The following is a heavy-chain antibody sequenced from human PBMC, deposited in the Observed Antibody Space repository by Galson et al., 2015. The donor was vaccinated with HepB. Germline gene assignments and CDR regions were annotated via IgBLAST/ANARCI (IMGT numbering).Heavy chain of an antibody. CDR3: AKDMVRGSILDPRFDY. Sequence: SLRLSCAASGFTFSSYAMSWVRQAPGKGLEWVSAISGSGGSTYYADSVKGRFTISRDNSKNTLYLQMNSLRAEDTAVYYCAKDMVRGSILDPRFDYWGQGTLVTVSS. J-gene: IGHJ4*02. D-gene: IGHD3-10*01. CDR2: ISGSGGST. CDR1: GFTFSSYA. V-gene: IGHV3-23*01.